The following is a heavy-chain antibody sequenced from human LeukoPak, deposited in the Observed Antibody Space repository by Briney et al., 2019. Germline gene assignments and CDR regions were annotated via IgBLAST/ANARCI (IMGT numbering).Heavy chain of an antibody. D-gene: IGHD1-1*01. CDR1: GFTFIDFN. V-gene: IGHV3-48*04. Sequence: GGSLTLSCAASGFTFIDFNMNWVRQAPGKGLEWIAYISSSGTTTLYADSVKGRFTISRDNAENSLSLQMNGLRPDDTAFYFCAKKGYSHNWFPYWGQGTLVTVSS. CDR2: ISSSGTTT. J-gene: IGHJ4*02. CDR3: AKKGYSHNWFPY.